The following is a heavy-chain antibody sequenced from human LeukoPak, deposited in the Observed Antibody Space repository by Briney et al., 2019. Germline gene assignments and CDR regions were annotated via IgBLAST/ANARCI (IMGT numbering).Heavy chain of an antibody. V-gene: IGHV1-69*05. J-gene: IGHJ3*02. CDR3: ARDPLGYCSSTRCYVDAFDI. Sequence: SVKVSCKASGGTFSSYSISWVRQAPGQGLEWMGGIIPIFGTPNYAQKFQGRVTITTDDSTNTSYMELRSLRAEDTAVYYCARDPLGYCSSTRCYVDAFDIWGQGTMVTVSS. CDR1: GGTFSSYS. D-gene: IGHD2-2*01. CDR2: IIPIFGTP.